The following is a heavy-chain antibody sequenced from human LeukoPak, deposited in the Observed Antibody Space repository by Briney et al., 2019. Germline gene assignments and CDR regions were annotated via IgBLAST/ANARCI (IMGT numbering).Heavy chain of an antibody. CDR2: IYTSGST. CDR1: GGSISSGSYY. CDR3: ARVRDYDILTGTIDY. D-gene: IGHD3-9*01. J-gene: IGHJ4*02. V-gene: IGHV4-61*02. Sequence: PSETLSLTCTVSGGSISSGSYYWSWIRQPAGKGLEWIGRIYTSGSTTYNPSLKSRVTISVDTSKNQFSLKLSSVTAADTAVYYCARVRDYDILTGTIDYWGQGTLVTVSS.